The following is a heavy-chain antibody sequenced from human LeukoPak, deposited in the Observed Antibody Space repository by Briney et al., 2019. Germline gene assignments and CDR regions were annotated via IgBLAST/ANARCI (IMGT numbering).Heavy chain of an antibody. CDR1: GFTVSNNY. CDR2: MYSGGTT. V-gene: IGHV3-53*01. J-gene: IGHJ3*01. CDR3: ASPSSGQSFDL. Sequence: PGGSLRLSCAASGFTVSNNYMNWARQAPGKGLEWVSVMYSGGTTYYADSVKGRFSISRDKSKNTVFLQMSSLKAEDTAVYYCASPSSGQSFDLCGQGTTVTVSS. D-gene: IGHD3-22*01.